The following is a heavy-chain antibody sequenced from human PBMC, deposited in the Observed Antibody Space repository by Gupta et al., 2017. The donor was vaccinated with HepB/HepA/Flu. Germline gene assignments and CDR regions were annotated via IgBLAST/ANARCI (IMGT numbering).Heavy chain of an antibody. D-gene: IGHD3-10*01. Sequence: QVQLVESGGGVVKPGRSLRLSCAASGFTFSSYPMHWVRQAPGKGLEWLAVISYDGSNKYYADSVKGRFTISRDNSKNTLYLQMNSLRAEDTAVYYCARGGRLVRVVIGDNWFDPWGQGTLVAVSS. CDR3: ARGGRLVRVVIGDNWFDP. CDR1: GFTFSSYP. J-gene: IGHJ5*02. CDR2: ISYDGSNK. V-gene: IGHV3-30-3*01.